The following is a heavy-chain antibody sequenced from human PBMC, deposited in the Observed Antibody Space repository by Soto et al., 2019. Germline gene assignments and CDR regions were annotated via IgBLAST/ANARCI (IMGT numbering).Heavy chain of an antibody. CDR1: GFTFSSYA. CDR2: ISYDGSNK. V-gene: IGHV3-30-3*01. J-gene: IGHJ4*02. D-gene: IGHD5-18*01. CDR3: ARDWGRGYSYGAGSTPGY. Sequence: QVQLVESGGGVVQPGRSLRLSCAASGFTFSSYAMHWVRQAPGKGLEWVAVISYDGSNKYYADSVKGRFTISRDNSKNTLYLQMNSLRAEDTAVYYCARDWGRGYSYGAGSTPGYWGQGTLVTVSS.